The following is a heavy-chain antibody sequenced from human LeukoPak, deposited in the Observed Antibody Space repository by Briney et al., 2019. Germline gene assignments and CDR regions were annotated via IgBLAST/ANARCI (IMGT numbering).Heavy chain of an antibody. Sequence: GGSLRLSCTASGFTFSSYTMAWVRQAPGKGPEWVANINLDGSQKYYVDSVKGRFTISRDNAENSLYLQMNSLRAEDTALYYCARKRPNYFDYWGQGTLVTVSS. CDR3: ARKRPNYFDY. V-gene: IGHV3-7*01. CDR2: INLDGSQK. J-gene: IGHJ4*02. CDR1: GFTFSSYT.